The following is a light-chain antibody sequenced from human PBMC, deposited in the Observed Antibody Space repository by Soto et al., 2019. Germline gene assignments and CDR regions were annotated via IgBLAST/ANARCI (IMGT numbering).Light chain of an antibody. CDR3: SSYSRTNTVI. CDR2: DVS. CDR1: SSDVGGYNS. V-gene: IGLV2-14*01. Sequence: QSALTQPASVSGPPGQSITISCTGTSSDVGGYNSVSWYQQNPGKAPKLMIYDVSIRPSGVSNRFSGSKSGNTASLTISGLQAEDEVDYFCSSYSRTNTVIFGGGTKVTVL. J-gene: IGLJ2*01.